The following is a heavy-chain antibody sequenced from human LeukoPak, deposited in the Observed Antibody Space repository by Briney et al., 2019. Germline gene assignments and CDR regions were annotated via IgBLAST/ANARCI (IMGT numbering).Heavy chain of an antibody. V-gene: IGHV4-61*02. Sequence: PSETLPLTCTVSGGSISSGSYYWSWIRQPAGKGLEWIGRIYTSGSTNYNPSLKSRVTISVDTSKNQFSLKLSSVTAADTAVYYCARAQQLTYFDYWGQGTLVTVSS. CDR3: ARAQQLTYFDY. J-gene: IGHJ4*02. D-gene: IGHD6-13*01. CDR1: GGSISSGSYY. CDR2: IYTSGST.